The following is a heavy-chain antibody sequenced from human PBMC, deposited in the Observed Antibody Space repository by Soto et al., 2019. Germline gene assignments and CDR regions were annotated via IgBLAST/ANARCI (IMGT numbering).Heavy chain of an antibody. V-gene: IGHV3-23*01. J-gene: IGHJ5*02. CDR3: VKERAFRTVAGTDR. D-gene: IGHD6-19*01. Sequence: DVLLLESGGGLVQPGGSLRLSCGTSGFTFRSYGMNWVRQAPGGGLEWVANIIGSGDSTSYADSVKGRFTISRDNSQNTLFLQMDRLRVYYTAKYYRVKERAFRTVAGTDRWGQGALVTVSS. CDR2: IIGSGDST. CDR1: GFTFRSYG.